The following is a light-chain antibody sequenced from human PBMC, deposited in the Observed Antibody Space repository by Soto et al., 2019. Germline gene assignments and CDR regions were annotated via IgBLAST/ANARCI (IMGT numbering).Light chain of an antibody. J-gene: IGLJ3*02. CDR1: SSDVGGYDY. V-gene: IGLV2-14*01. CDR2: EVS. CDR3: SSYTSISTLV. Sequence: QSALTQPASVSGSPGQSITISCSGTSSDVGGYDYVSWYQQHPGKAPKLMLYEVSNRPSGVSIRFSGSKSGNTASLTISGLQAEDEADYYCSSYTSISTLVFGGGTKLTVL.